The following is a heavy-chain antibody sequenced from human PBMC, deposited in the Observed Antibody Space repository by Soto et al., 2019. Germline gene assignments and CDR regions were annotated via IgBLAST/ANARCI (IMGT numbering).Heavy chain of an antibody. V-gene: IGHV4-30-4*01. CDR2: IYYSGST. CDR3: ARGGLLWCGELLAQPYYFDY. J-gene: IGHJ4*02. D-gene: IGHD3-10*01. CDR1: GGSISSGDYY. Sequence: SETLSLTCTVSGGSISSGDYYWSLIRQPPGKGLDWIGYIYYSGSTYYNPSLKSRVTISVDTSKNQFSLKLSSVTAADTAVYYCARGGLLWCGELLAQPYYFDYWGQGTLVTVSS.